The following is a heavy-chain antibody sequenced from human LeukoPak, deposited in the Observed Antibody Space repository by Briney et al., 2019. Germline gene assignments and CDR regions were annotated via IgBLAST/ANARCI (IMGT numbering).Heavy chain of an antibody. V-gene: IGHV4-4*07. D-gene: IGHD6-13*01. CDR1: GGSISSYY. J-gene: IGHJ4*02. Sequence: SETLSLTCTVSGGSISSYYWSWMRQPAGKGLEWIGRIYSSGSTAYNPSLRSRLTVSLDTSKNQFSLKLISVTAADTVVYYCARGGGSSWLSPLDYWGQGALVTVSS. CDR3: ARGGGSSWLSPLDY. CDR2: IYSSGST.